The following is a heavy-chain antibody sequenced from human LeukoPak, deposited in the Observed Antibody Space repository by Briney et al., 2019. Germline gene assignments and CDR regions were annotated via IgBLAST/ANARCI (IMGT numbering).Heavy chain of an antibody. J-gene: IGHJ4*02. CDR2: ISGSAGTT. D-gene: IGHD4-23*01. Sequence: GGSLRLSCAASGFKFRRFAMSGVRQATGKGLEWVSSISGSAGTTYHADSVKGRFTISRDNSKNTLYLQMNSLRAEYTAVYYCARDPPTYYDYGGNSEDYWGQGTLVTVSS. CDR1: GFKFRRFA. CDR3: ARDPPTYYDYGGNSEDY. V-gene: IGHV3-23*01.